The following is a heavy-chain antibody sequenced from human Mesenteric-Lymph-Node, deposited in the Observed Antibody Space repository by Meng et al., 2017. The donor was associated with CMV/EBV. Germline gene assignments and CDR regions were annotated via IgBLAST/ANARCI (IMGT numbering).Heavy chain of an antibody. D-gene: IGHD5-12*01. Sequence: AGLTFDDYTMHWVRQAPGKGLEWVSLISWDGGSTYYTDSVKGRFTISRDNSKNSLYLQMNSLRTEDTALYYCAKGGYSAYDYYFDYWGQGTLVTVSS. J-gene: IGHJ4*02. CDR3: AKGGYSAYDYYFDY. CDR2: ISWDGGST. V-gene: IGHV3-43*01. CDR1: GLTFDDYT.